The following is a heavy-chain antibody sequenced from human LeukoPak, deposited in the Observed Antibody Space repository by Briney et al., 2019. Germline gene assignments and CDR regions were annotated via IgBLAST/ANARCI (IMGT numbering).Heavy chain of an antibody. CDR2: ISAYNGNT. D-gene: IGHD3-10*01. J-gene: IGHJ4*02. CDR3: ASHSNYGSGGYDIDY. CDR1: GYTFTSYG. Sequence: GASVKVSCKASGYTFTSYGISWVRQAPGQGLEWMGWISAYNGNTNYAQKLQGRVTMTTDTSTSTAYMELRSLRSDDTAVYYCASHSNYGSGGYDIDYWGQGTLVTVSS. V-gene: IGHV1-18*01.